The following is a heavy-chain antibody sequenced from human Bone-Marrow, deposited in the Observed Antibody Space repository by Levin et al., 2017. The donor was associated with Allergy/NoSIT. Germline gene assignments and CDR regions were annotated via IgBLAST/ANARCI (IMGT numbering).Heavy chain of an antibody. CDR2: VFHSGNT. J-gene: IGHJ2*01. CDR1: DASFNDYY. Sequence: PSETLSLTCNVSDASFNDYYWGWLRQPPGKGLEWIGSVFHSGNTNSNPSLKSRVTISVDTSKNQFSLKLTSVTAADTAVYYCARDLGIMEGFFDLWGRGTLVTVSS. V-gene: IGHV4-59*01. CDR3: ARDLGIMEGFFDL. D-gene: IGHD1-1*01.